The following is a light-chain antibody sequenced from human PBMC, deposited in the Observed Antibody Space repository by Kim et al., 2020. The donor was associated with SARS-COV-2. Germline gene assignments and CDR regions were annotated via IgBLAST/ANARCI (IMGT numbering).Light chain of an antibody. CDR2: WAS. V-gene: IGKV4-1*01. CDR3: QQYYSTPYT. J-gene: IGKJ2*01. CDR1: QSVLYSSNNQNY. Sequence: RATSNSKSSQSVLYSSNNQNYLAWYQQKPGQPPKLLIYWASTREYGVPDRFSGRVSGTDFTLNISSLQAEDVAVYHCQQYYSTPYTFGQGTKLEI.